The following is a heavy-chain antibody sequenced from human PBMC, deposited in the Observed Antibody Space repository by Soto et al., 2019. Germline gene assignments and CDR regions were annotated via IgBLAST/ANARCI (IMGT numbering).Heavy chain of an antibody. J-gene: IGHJ6*02. V-gene: IGHV3-23*01. Sequence: GGSLRLSCAASGFTFSSYAMSWVRQAPGKGLEWVSAISGSGGSTYYADSGKGRFTISRDNSKNTLYLQMNSLRAEDTAVYYCAKDSITDDDPLILYGMDVWGQGTTVTVSS. CDR3: AKDSITDDDPLILYGMDV. CDR1: GFTFSSYA. CDR2: ISGSGGST. D-gene: IGHD3-10*01.